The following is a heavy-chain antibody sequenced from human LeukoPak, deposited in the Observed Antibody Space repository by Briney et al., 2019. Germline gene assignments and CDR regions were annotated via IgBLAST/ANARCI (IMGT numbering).Heavy chain of an antibody. Sequence: SETLSLTCTVHGGSFSGYYWSWIRQPPGKGLEWIGEINHSGTTNYNPSLKSRVTISVGKSKNQFSLKLNSVTAADTAVYYCARSDFWSGYANYWGQGTLVTVSS. J-gene: IGHJ4*02. CDR2: INHSGTT. CDR3: ARSDFWSGYANY. CDR1: GGSFSGYY. D-gene: IGHD3-3*01. V-gene: IGHV4-34*01.